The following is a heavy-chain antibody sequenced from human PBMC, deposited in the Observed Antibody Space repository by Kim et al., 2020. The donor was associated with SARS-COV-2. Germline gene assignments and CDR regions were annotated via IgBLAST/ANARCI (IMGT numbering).Heavy chain of an antibody. CDR2: SA. V-gene: IGHV4-39*01. Sequence: SAYYNPSLKSRVTISVDTSKNQFSLELSSVTAADTAVYYCAIRCGGDCESWGQGTLVTVSS. CDR3: AIRCGGDCES. J-gene: IGHJ4*02. D-gene: IGHD2-21*01.